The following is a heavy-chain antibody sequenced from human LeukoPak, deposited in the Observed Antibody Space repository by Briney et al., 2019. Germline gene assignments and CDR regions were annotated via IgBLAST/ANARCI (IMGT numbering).Heavy chain of an antibody. D-gene: IGHD3-10*01. CDR2: ISYDGSNK. V-gene: IGHV3-30-3*01. J-gene: IGHJ4*02. Sequence: GRSLRLSCAASGFTFSSYAMHWVRQAPGKGLEWVAVISYDGSNKYYADYVKGRFTISRDNSKNTLYLQMNSLRAEDTAVYYCARDQGHDGSGSYYHYWGQGTLVTVSS. CDR3: ARDQGHDGSGSYYHY. CDR1: GFTFSSYA.